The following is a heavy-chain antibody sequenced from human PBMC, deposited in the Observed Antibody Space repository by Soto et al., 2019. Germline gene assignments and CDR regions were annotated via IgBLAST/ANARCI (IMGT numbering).Heavy chain of an antibody. D-gene: IGHD3-3*01. V-gene: IGHV3-74*01. CDR2: LTSDGSRT. J-gene: IGHJ5*02. CDR3: ASLEGVENWLHP. Sequence: GGSLRLSCAASGFTFRSYWMHWGRQAPGKGLVWVSRLTSDGSRTSYADSVKGRLTISRDKGKNTLYLQMNSLKDEDTAVYYCASLEGVENWLHPSAEGTLATLYS. CDR1: GFTFRSYW.